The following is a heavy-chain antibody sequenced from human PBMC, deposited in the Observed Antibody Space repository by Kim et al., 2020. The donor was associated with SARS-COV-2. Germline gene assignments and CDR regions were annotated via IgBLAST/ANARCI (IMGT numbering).Heavy chain of an antibody. V-gene: IGHV4-39*01. CDR2: LLTSGSP. CDR3: ARLVGPVTHEPDY. J-gene: IGHJ4*02. Sequence: SETLSLTCTVSGCSITNNNYYWGWIRQPPGKGLEWSGSLLTSGSPKYNPSLQSRVTISIDTSKNLFSLRLTSVTAADTSVYFCARLVGPVTHEPDYWGQGTLFTVSS. D-gene: IGHD4-17*01. CDR1: GCSITNNNYY.